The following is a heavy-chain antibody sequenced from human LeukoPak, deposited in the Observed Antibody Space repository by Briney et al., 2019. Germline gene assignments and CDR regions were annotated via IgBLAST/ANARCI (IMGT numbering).Heavy chain of an antibody. CDR1: GLTFTNAW. V-gene: IGHV3-15*01. CDR2: IKSKSDGGTT. J-gene: IGHJ4*02. D-gene: IGHD5-18*01. Sequence: PGGSLRLSCAAPGLTFTNAWMSWVRQAPGKGLEWVGRIKSKSDGGTTDYAAPVKGRFTISRDDSKNTLCLQMNSLKTEDTAVYYCVDTPFDYWGQGTLVTVSS. CDR3: VDTPFDY.